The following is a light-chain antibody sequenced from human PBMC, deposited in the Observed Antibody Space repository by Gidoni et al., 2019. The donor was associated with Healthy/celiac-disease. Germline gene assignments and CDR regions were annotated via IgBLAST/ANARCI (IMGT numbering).Light chain of an antibody. V-gene: IGLV3-1*01. CDR3: QAWDSRTSYV. CDR1: KLGDKY. CDR2: QDS. J-gene: IGLJ1*01. Sequence: SYELPQPPSVSVSPGQTASITCSGDKLGDKYACWYQQKPGQSPVLVIYQDSKRPSGIPERFSGSNSGNTATLTISGTQAMDEADYYCQAWDSRTSYVFGTGTKVTVL.